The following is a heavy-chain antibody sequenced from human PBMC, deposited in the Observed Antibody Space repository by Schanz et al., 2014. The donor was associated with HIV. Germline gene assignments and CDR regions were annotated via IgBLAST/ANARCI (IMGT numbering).Heavy chain of an antibody. J-gene: IGHJ6*02. D-gene: IGHD3-22*01. V-gene: IGHV3-7*01. CDR1: GFTFSTYW. CDR3: ARDVSHDSSGHYSDYYYGMDV. CDR2: IKQDGSEK. Sequence: EVQLVESGGGLVQPGGSLRLSCAASGFTFSTYWMMWVRQAPGKGLEWVANIKQDGSEKYYVDAVKGRFTISRDNSKNTLYLQMNSLRAEDTAVYYCARDVSHDSSGHYSDYYYGMDVWGQGTTVTVSS.